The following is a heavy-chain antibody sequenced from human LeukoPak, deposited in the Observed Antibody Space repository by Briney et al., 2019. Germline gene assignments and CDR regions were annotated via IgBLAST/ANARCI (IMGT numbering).Heavy chain of an antibody. J-gene: IGHJ6*02. CDR3: AKDGGGLGMDV. V-gene: IGHV3-23*01. CDR1: EFTFPNYA. Sequence: TGGSLRLSCAASEFTFPNYAMGWVRQAPGKGLEWVSTIGVSGGTTYYADSVKGRFTISRDNSRNTLYLQMNSLRAEDTAVYYCAKDGGGLGMDVWGQGTTVTVSS. CDR2: IGVSGGTT. D-gene: IGHD2-15*01.